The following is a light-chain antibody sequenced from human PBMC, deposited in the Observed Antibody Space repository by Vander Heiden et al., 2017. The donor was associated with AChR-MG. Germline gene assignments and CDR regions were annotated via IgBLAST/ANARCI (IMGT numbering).Light chain of an antibody. V-gene: IGKV1-NL1*01. Sequence: DIHMTQSPSSLSASVADSITPTGRARQDIRNALAWYQQKPGKAPALLLYATSRLQSGVPSRFSGGGSGTDFTLTISSLQPEDFATYVCQQYYVTPPTFGQGTKLEIK. CDR1: QDIRNA. CDR3: QQYYVTPPT. CDR2: ATS. J-gene: IGKJ1*01.